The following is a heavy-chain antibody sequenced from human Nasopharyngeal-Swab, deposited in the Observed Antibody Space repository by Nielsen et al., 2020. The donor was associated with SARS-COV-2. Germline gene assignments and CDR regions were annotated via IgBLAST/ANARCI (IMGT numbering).Heavy chain of an antibody. Sequence: SETLSLTCSVSGGSIIEADYYWGWIRQPPGKGLEWIASIYHTGVTQYNPSLRSRVTLSVDMSKNQFSLRLTSVTAADTALYYCARDHWGVGLHDYWGQGTLVTVSS. V-gene: IGHV4-39*07. D-gene: IGHD7-27*01. CDR2: IYHTGVT. J-gene: IGHJ4*02. CDR3: ARDHWGVGLHDY. CDR1: GGSIIEADYY.